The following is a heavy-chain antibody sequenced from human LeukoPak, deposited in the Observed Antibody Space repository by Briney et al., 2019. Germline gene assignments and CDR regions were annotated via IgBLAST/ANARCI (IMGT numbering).Heavy chain of an antibody. Sequence: SETLSLTCTVSGGSISSGGYYWSWIRQHPGKGLEWIGYIYYSGSTYYNPSLKSRVTMSADTSKNQFSLKLSFVTAADTAVYYCAAGGYSYGYLAASWGQGTLVTVSS. V-gene: IGHV4-31*03. D-gene: IGHD5-18*01. CDR3: AAGGYSYGYLAAS. CDR1: GGSISSGGYY. J-gene: IGHJ4*02. CDR2: IYYSGST.